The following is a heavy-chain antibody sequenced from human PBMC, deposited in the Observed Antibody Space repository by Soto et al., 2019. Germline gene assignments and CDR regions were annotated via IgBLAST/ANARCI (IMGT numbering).Heavy chain of an antibody. Sequence: QAPGKGLEWVSYISSSSSTIYYADSVKGRFTISRDNAKNSLYLQMNSLRDEDMAVYYCASSLRFLEWLLSRNYYGMDVWGQGTTVTVSS. D-gene: IGHD3-3*01. CDR3: ASSLRFLEWLLSRNYYGMDV. CDR2: ISSSSSTI. V-gene: IGHV3-48*02. J-gene: IGHJ6*02.